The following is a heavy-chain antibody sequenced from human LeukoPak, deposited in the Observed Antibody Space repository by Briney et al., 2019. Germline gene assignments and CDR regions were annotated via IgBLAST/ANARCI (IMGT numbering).Heavy chain of an antibody. Sequence: SETLSLTCAVYGGSFSGYYWSWIRQPPGKGLEWIGEINHSGSTNYNPSLKSRVTISVDTSKNQFSLKLSSVTAADTAVYYCAAGVGATLFDAFDIWGQGTMVTVSS. V-gene: IGHV4-34*01. CDR2: INHSGST. CDR3: AAGVGATLFDAFDI. D-gene: IGHD1-26*01. CDR1: GGSFSGYY. J-gene: IGHJ3*02.